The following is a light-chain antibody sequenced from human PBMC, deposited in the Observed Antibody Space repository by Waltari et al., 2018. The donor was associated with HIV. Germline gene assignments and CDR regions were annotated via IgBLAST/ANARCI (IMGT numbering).Light chain of an antibody. CDR3: SVWDGSLSNWV. CDR1: TSNIGDNN. V-gene: IGLV1-44*01. Sequence: QSVVTQPPSVSQTSGQTVIISCSGTTSNIGDNNVNWYQKLPETAPRLIIYSNKQRPSGVPDRFSGSKSDTSASLAITGLLSEDEGEYYCSVWDGSLSNWVFGGGTKVTVL. J-gene: IGLJ3*02. CDR2: SNK.